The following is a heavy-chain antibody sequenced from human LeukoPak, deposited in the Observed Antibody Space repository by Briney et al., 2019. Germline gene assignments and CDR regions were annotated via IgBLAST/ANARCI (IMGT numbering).Heavy chain of an antibody. D-gene: IGHD2-21*02. V-gene: IGHV1-18*01. CDR1: GYTFTSYG. Sequence: ASVKVSCKASGYTFTSYGISWVRQAPGQGLEWMGWISAYNGNTNYAQKLQGRVTMTTDTSTGTAYMELRSLRSDDTAVYYCARDLAYCGGDCSGWGYYGMDVWGQGTTVTVSS. CDR2: ISAYNGNT. J-gene: IGHJ6*02. CDR3: ARDLAYCGGDCSGWGYYGMDV.